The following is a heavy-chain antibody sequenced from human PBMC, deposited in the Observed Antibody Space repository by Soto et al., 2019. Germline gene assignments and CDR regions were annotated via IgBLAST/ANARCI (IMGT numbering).Heavy chain of an antibody. J-gene: IGHJ4*02. D-gene: IGHD5-18*01. CDR3: ARESRSYGYLSLFDY. CDR2: IIPIFGTA. CDR1: GGTFSSYA. Sequence: GASVKVSCKASGGTFSSYAISWVRQAPGQGLEWMGGIIPIFGTANYAQKFQGRVTITADESTSTAYMELSSLRSEDTAVYYCARESRSYGYLSLFDYWGQGTLVTVSS. V-gene: IGHV1-69*13.